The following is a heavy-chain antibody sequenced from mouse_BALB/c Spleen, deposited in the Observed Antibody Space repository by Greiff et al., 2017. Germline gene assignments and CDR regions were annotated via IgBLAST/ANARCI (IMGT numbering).Heavy chain of an antibody. CDR2: IWGDGST. J-gene: IGHJ3*01. V-gene: IGHV2-6-7*01. Sequence: QVHVKQSGPGLVAPSQSLSITCTVSGFSLTGYGVNWVRQPPGKGLEWLGMIWGDGSTDYNSALKSRLSISKDNSKSQVFLKMNSLQTDDTARYYCARDHYGSSYGTWFAYWGQGTLVTVSA. CDR3: ARDHYGSSYGTWFAY. D-gene: IGHD1-1*01. CDR1: GFSLTGYG.